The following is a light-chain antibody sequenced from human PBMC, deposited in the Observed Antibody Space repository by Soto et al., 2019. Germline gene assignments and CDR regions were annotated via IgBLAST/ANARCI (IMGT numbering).Light chain of an antibody. V-gene: IGKV3-15*01. Sequence: EIVMTQSPATLSVSPGERATLSRRASQSVSSNLAWYQQKPGQAPRLLVYGASTRATGIPARFSGSGSGTEFTLTISSLQSEDSAVYYCQEYSAWWTFGQGTKVEIK. J-gene: IGKJ1*01. CDR2: GAS. CDR3: QEYSAWWT. CDR1: QSVSSN.